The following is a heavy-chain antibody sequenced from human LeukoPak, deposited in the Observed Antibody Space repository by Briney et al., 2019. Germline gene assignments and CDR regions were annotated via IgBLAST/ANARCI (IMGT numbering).Heavy chain of an antibody. D-gene: IGHD3-22*01. Sequence: GGSLRLSCVASGFTFSSYGMYWVRQAPGKGLEWVSAISGSGGSTYYADSVKGRFTISRDNSKNTLYLQMNSLRAEDTAVYYCAKPGTRDYYDSSGYSGLQYWGQGTLVTVSS. CDR1: GFTFSSYG. J-gene: IGHJ4*02. CDR2: ISGSGGST. V-gene: IGHV3-23*01. CDR3: AKPGTRDYYDSSGYSGLQY.